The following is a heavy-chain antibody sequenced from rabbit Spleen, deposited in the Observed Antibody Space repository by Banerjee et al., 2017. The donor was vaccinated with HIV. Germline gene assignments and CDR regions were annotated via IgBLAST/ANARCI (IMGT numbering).Heavy chain of an antibody. V-gene: IGHV1S47*01. CDR2: IDPIFGRT. J-gene: IGHJ4*01. D-gene: IGHD6-1*01. Sequence: QERLVESGGGLVQPGGSLKLSCKASGFDFSVYGLSWVRQAPGKGLEWIGYIDPIFGRTYYANWVNGRFTLSSHNAQNTLYLQMTSLTAADTATYFCARDAGYGGYDYAAEGWGLWGPGTLVTVS. CDR1: GFDFSVYG. CDR3: ARDAGYGGYDYAAEGWGL.